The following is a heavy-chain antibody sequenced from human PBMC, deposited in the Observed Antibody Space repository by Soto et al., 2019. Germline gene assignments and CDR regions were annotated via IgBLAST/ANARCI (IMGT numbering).Heavy chain of an antibody. CDR2: IYYSGST. CDR3: ARAPITGRTGFDY. CDR1: GGSISSGDYY. Sequence: QVQLQESGPGLVKPSQTLSLTCTVSGGSISSGDYYWSWIRQPPGKGLEWIGYIYYSGSTYYNPSVKSRVTISVDTSKNQFSLKLSSVTAADTAVYYCARAPITGRTGFDYWGQGTLVTVSS. V-gene: IGHV4-30-4*01. J-gene: IGHJ4*02. D-gene: IGHD1-20*01.